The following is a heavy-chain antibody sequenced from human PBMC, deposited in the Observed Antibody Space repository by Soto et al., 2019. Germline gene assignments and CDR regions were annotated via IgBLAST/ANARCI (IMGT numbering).Heavy chain of an antibody. D-gene: IGHD6-13*01. V-gene: IGHV1-69*01. CDR2: IIPIFGTA. CDR3: ARTSGSSWYMPFDY. Sequence: QVQLVQSGAEVKKPGSSVKVSCKASGGTFSSYAISWVRQAPGQGLEWMGVIIPIFGTANYAQKFQGRVTITADESTSTAYMELSSLRSEDTAVYYCARTSGSSWYMPFDYWGQGTLVTVSS. CDR1: GGTFSSYA. J-gene: IGHJ4*02.